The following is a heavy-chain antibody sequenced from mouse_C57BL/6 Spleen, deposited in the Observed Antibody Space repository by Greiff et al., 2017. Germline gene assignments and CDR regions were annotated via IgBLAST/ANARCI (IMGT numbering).Heavy chain of an antibody. CDR1: GFTFSSYA. CDR3: ARDRYDGYSYFDY. D-gene: IGHD2-3*01. J-gene: IGHJ2*01. Sequence: EVKLMESGGGLVKPGGSLKLSCAASGFTFSSYAMSWVRQTPEKRLEWVATISDGGSYTYYPDNVKGRFTISRDNAKNNLYLQMSHLKSEDTAMYYCARDRYDGYSYFDYWGQGTTLTVSS. CDR2: ISDGGSYT. V-gene: IGHV5-4*01.